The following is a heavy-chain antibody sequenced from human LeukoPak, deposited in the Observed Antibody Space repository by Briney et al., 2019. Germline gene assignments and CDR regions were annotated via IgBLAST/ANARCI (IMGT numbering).Heavy chain of an antibody. CDR3: ARKNYDFWSGYYINFVY. Sequence: GASVKVSCKASGYTFTSYGISWVRQAPGQGLEWMGWISAYNGNTNYAQKLQGRVTMTTDTSTSTAYMELRSLRSDDTAVYYCARKNYDFWSGYYINFVYWGQGTLVTVSS. CDR2: ISAYNGNT. V-gene: IGHV1-18*01. D-gene: IGHD3-3*01. CDR1: GYTFTSYG. J-gene: IGHJ4*02.